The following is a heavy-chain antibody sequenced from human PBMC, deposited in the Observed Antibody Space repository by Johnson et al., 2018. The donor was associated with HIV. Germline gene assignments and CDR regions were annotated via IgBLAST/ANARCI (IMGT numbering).Heavy chain of an antibody. CDR1: GITFSSYA. D-gene: IGHD3-22*01. CDR2: ISYDGSNK. J-gene: IGHJ3*01. CDR3: ARATYYYDTTGYLTRPRAFDL. V-gene: IGHV3-30*04. Sequence: QVQLVESGGGVVQPGRSLRLSCAASGITFSSYAMHWVRQAPGKGLEWVAVISYDGSNKYYADSVKGRFTISRDNAKNSLYLQMNSLRPEDTALYYCARATYYYDTTGYLTRPRAFDLWGQGTMVTVSS.